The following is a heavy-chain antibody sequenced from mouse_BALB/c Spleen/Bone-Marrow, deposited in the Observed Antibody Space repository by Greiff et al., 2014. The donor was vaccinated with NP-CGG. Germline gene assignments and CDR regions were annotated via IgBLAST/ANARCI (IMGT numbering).Heavy chain of an antibody. Sequence: EVQLQQSGAELVRSGASVKLSCTASGFNIKDYYMHWVKQRPEQGLEWIGWIDPENGDTEYAPKFKGKATMTADTSSNTAYLQVSSMTYEDTADYYCNAREAMDYWGQGTSVTVSS. CDR2: IDPENGDT. CDR3: NAREAMDY. V-gene: IGHV14-4*02. J-gene: IGHJ4*01. CDR1: GFNIKDYY.